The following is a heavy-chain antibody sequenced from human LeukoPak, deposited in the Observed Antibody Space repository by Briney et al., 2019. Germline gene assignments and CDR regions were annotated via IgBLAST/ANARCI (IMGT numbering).Heavy chain of an antibody. D-gene: IGHD3-16*01. J-gene: IGHJ6*03. CDR1: GGSISSYY. Sequence: SEPLSLPCTVSGGSISSYYWSWIRQPPGKGLEWIGYIYYSGSTNYSPSLKSRVTISVDTSKNQFSLKLSSVTAADTAVYYCARDLRGAGYYYYYYMDVWGKGTTVTVSS. CDR3: ARDLRGAGYYYYYYMDV. CDR2: IYYSGST. V-gene: IGHV4-59*01.